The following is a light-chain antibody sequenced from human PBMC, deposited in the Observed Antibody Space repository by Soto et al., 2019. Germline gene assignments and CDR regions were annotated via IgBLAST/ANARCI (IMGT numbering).Light chain of an antibody. CDR1: QNVGNN. V-gene: IGKV3-15*01. Sequence: EIVLTQSTATLSMTPGERAPLSCRASQNVGNNLVWYQQKPGQAPRLLIYGASTRAAGIPDRFSGSGSGTEFTLTISGLQSDDFAVYYCQQFNNWPPWTFGQGAKVDIK. J-gene: IGKJ1*01. CDR2: GAS. CDR3: QQFNNWPPWT.